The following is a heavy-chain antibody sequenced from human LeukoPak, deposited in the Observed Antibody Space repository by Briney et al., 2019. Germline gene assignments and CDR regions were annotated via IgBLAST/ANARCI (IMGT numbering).Heavy chain of an antibody. V-gene: IGHV3-48*01. D-gene: IGHD6-19*01. J-gene: IGHJ4*02. Sequence: EPGGSLRLSCAASGFTFSSYSMNWVRQAPGKGLEWVSYITSSSRTIYYADSVKGRFTISRDNAQNSLYLQMNSLRAEDTAVYYCASWPGGWYGEDSWGQGTLVTVSS. CDR3: ASWPGGWYGEDS. CDR2: ITSSSRTI. CDR1: GFTFSSYS.